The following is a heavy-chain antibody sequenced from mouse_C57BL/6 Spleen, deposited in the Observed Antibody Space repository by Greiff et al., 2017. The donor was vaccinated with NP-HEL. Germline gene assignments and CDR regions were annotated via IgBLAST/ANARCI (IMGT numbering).Heavy chain of an antibody. V-gene: IGHV1-82*01. CDR3: ARRVAPDYFDY. CDR1: GYAISSSW. D-gene: IGHD1-3*01. Sequence: QVQLKQSGPELVKPGASVKISCKASGYAISSSWMNWVKQRPGKGLEWIGRIYPGDGDTNYNAKFKGKATLTADKSSSTAYMQLSSLTSEDSAVYFCARRVAPDYFDYWGQGTTLTVSS. J-gene: IGHJ2*01. CDR2: IYPGDGDT.